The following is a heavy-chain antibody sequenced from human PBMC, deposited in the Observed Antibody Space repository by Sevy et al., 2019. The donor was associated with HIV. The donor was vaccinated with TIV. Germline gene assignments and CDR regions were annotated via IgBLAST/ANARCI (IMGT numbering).Heavy chain of an antibody. J-gene: IGHJ4*02. Sequence: SETLSLTCTVSGGSMTSYYWNWIRQPPGKGLEWIGYIYYSGSTNYNPTLKSQVSMSVDTSKNRFSLTLISVTAADTAVYHCARSVGTGNYFDYWGQGALVTVSS. CDR3: ARSVGTGNYFDY. CDR1: GGSMTSYY. V-gene: IGHV4-59*13. CDR2: IYYSGST. D-gene: IGHD2-21*02.